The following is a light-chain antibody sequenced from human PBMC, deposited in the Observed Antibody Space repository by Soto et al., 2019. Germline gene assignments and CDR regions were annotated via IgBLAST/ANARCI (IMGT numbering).Light chain of an antibody. Sequence: DIQMNQSPYSLSASVGDRVTIACRANQSISNWLAWYQQKPGKAPKLLIYDASTLESGVPSRFGGGGFGTDFTLTISSLQPDDFATYYCQQYSSYSTFGQGTKVDIK. CDR2: DAS. CDR1: QSISNW. J-gene: IGKJ1*01. CDR3: QQYSSYST. V-gene: IGKV1-5*01.